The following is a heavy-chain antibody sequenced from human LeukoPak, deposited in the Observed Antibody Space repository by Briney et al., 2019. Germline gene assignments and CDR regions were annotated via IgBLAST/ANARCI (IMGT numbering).Heavy chain of an antibody. Sequence: PGGSLRLSCEASGFTFISYFMSWVRQAPGKGLEWVASIIGSGRTTKYADVVKGRFTISRDNSRNSLYLQMTSLIADDTAVHYCVREGRGIVGASAYWGRGTLVAVSS. CDR3: VREGRGIVGASAY. V-gene: IGHV3-23*01. CDR1: GFTFISYF. J-gene: IGHJ4*02. CDR2: IIGSGRTT. D-gene: IGHD1-26*01.